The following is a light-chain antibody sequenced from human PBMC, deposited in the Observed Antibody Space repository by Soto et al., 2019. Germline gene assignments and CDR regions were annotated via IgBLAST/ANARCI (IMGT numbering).Light chain of an antibody. J-gene: IGLJ1*01. V-gene: IGLV2-14*01. CDR3: XSYTTSRSYV. CDR1: SSDVGAFNY. Sequence: QSVLTQPASVSGSPGQSITISCTGTSSDVGAFNYVSWYQQHPGKAPKLMVYDVNNRPSGVSNRFSGSKSGNTASLTIPGLXXXDXXXXYCXSYTTSRSYVFGGGTKV. CDR2: DVN.